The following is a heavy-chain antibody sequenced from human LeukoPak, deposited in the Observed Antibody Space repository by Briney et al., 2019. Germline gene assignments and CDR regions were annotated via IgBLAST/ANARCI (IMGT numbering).Heavy chain of an antibody. V-gene: IGHV1-24*01. Sequence: GASVKVSCKVSGYTLTELSIHGVRRPPEKGLSGMGGFDPEDGETIYAQKFQGRVTMTEDTSTDTAYMELSSLRSEDTAVYYCAGYSSSWYHAFDIWGQGTMVTVSS. J-gene: IGHJ3*02. CDR2: FDPEDGET. D-gene: IGHD6-13*01. CDR1: GYTLTELS. CDR3: AGYSSSWYHAFDI.